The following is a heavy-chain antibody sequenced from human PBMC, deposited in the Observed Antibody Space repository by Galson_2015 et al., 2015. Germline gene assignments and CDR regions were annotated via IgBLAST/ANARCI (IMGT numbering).Heavy chain of an antibody. J-gene: IGHJ6*03. CDR3: ARDSQGSGWPDYFYYYMAG. CDR1: GGSISSGGYY. Sequence: TLSLTCTVSGGSISSGGYYWSWIRQHPGKGLEWIGYIYYSGSTYYNPSLKSRVTISVDTSKNQFSLKLSSVTAADTAVYYCARDSQGSGWPDYFYYYMAGWGKGTTVTVSS. D-gene: IGHD6-19*01. CDR2: IYYSGST. V-gene: IGHV4-31*03.